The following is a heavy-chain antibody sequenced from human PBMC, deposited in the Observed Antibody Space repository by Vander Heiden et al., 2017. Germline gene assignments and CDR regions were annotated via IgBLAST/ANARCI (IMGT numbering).Heavy chain of an antibody. V-gene: IGHV2-26*01. CDR2: IFSNDEK. D-gene: IGHD6-19*01. J-gene: IGHJ5*02. CDR3: ARIQVYTSGGDRNSWFDP. Sequence: QVTLKESGPVLVKPTETLTLTCTVSGFSLSNARMGVSWIRQPPGKALEWLAHIFSNDEKSYRTSLKSRRTISKDTSKSQVVRTMSNMDTVETATYYCARIQVYTSGGDRNSWFDPWGQGTMVTVSS. CDR1: GFSLSNARMG.